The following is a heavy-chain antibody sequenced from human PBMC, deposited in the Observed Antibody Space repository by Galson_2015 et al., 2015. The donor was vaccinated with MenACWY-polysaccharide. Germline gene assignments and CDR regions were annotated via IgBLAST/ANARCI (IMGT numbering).Heavy chain of an antibody. D-gene: IGHD2-15*01. V-gene: IGHV3-13*01. Sequence: SLRLSCAASGFTFSNYDMHWVRQVTGKGLEWVSGVGIAGATYQAGSVKGRFTISRENAKNSFYLQMNSLRAGDTAVCFCARWSDDAFDIWGRGTMVTVSS. CDR1: GFTFSNYD. J-gene: IGHJ3*02. CDR2: VGIAGAT. CDR3: ARWSDDAFDI.